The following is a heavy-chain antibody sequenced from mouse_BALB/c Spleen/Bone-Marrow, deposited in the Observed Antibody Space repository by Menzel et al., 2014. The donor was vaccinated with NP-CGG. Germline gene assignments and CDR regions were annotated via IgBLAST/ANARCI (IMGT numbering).Heavy chain of an antibody. V-gene: IGHV5-12*01. Sequence: DVKLVESGGGLVQPGGSLKLSCAPYGFTFSDYYMYWVRQTPEKRLEWVAYISNGGGSTYYPDTVKGRFTISRDNARNTLNLQMSRLKSEDTAMYYCARHSDYDYFDYWGQGTTLTVSS. CDR1: GFTFSDYY. CDR3: ARHSDYDYFDY. J-gene: IGHJ2*01. D-gene: IGHD2-4*01. CDR2: ISNGGGST.